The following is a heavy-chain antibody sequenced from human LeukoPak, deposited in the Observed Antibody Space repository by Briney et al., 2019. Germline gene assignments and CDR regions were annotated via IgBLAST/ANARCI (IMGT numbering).Heavy chain of an antibody. CDR2: INPNSVGT. J-gene: IGHJ3*02. V-gene: IGHV1-2*04. CDR3: AREDEHRDAFDI. Sequence: ASVKVSCKASGGTFSSYAISWVRKAPGQGLDWMGWINPNSVGTNYAQKFQGWVTMTRDTSISKAYMELSRLRSDDTAVYYCAREDEHRDAFDIWGQGTMVTVSS. CDR1: GGTFSSYA.